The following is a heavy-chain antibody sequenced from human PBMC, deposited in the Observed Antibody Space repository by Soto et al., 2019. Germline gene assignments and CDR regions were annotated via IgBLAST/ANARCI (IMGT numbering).Heavy chain of an antibody. V-gene: IGHV1-69*01. D-gene: IGHD3-22*01. CDR2: IIPIFGTA. CDR1: GGTFSSYA. Sequence: QVQLVQSGAEVKKPGSSVKVSCKASGGTFSSYAISWVRQAPGQGLEWMGGIIPIFGTANYAHKFQGRVTITADESTSTAYMELSSMRSEDTAVYYCARDRRTKCYYDSSGYPYFDYWGQGTLVTVSS. CDR3: ARDRRTKCYYDSSGYPYFDY. J-gene: IGHJ4*02.